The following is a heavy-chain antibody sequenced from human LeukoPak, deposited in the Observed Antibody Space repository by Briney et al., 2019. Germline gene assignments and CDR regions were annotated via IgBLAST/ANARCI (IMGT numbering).Heavy chain of an antibody. V-gene: IGHV4-34*01. J-gene: IGHJ5*02. D-gene: IGHD3-9*01. Sequence: SETLSLTCAVYGESLNGLYWSWIRQSPGKGLEWIGEGSDRGGTKFNPSLKSRVTISADTSKNQFSLRLNSVTAADTAVYHCAKNGQTGFSFDPWGQGTLVTVSS. CDR1: GESLNGLY. CDR2: GSDRGGT. CDR3: AKNGQTGFSFDP.